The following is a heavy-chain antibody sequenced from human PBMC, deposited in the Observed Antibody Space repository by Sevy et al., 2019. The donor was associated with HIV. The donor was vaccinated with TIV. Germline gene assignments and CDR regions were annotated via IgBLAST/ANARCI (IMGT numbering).Heavy chain of an antibody. V-gene: IGHV3-11*01. J-gene: IGHJ4*02. CDR1: GFTFSDYY. D-gene: IGHD4-4*01. CDR2: ITSSGDTI. CDR3: AREYDYSHYAFDY. Sequence: GGSLRLSCAASGFTFSDYYMTWIRQAPGKGLEWVAYITSSGDTIYYADSVKGRFTISRDNAKNSLYLQMNSLRAEDTAVYYCAREYDYSHYAFDYWGQGTLVTVSS.